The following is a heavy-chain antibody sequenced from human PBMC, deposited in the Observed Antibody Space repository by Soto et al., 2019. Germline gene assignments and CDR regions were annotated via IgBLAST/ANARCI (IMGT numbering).Heavy chain of an antibody. CDR3: ARAVVAGDGGFFDY. J-gene: IGHJ4*02. CDR2: IIPIFGTA. V-gene: IGHV1-69*13. CDR1: GGTFSSYA. Sequence: ASVKVSCKASGGTFSSYAISWVRQAPGQGLEWMGGIIPIFGTANYAQKFQGRVTITADESTSTAYMELSSLRSEDTAVYYCARAVVAGDGGFFDYWGQGTLVTVSS. D-gene: IGHD2-15*01.